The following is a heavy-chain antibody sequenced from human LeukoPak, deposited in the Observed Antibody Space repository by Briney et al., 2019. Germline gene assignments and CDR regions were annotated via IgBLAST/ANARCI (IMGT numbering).Heavy chain of an antibody. CDR3: ARDRWQWLAFYYYGMDV. CDR2: ISAYNGNT. CDR1: GYTFTSYG. V-gene: IGHV1-18*01. Sequence: ASVKVSCKATGYTFTSYGISWVRQAPGQGLEWMGWISAYNGNTNYAQKLQGRVTMTTDTSTSTAYMELRSLRSNDTAVYYCARDRWQWLAFYYYGMDVWGQGTTVTVSS. J-gene: IGHJ6*02. D-gene: IGHD6-19*01.